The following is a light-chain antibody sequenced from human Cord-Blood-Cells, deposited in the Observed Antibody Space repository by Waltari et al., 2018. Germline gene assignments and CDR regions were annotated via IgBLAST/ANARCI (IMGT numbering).Light chain of an antibody. CDR1: SSDVGGYNY. Sequence: QSALTQPASVSGSPGQSITISCPGPSSDVGGYNYVSWYQQHPGKAPKLMIYDVSNRPSGVSNRFSGSKSGNTASLTISGLQAEDEADYYCSSYTSISTVVFGGGTKLTVL. CDR3: SSYTSISTVV. J-gene: IGLJ2*01. V-gene: IGLV2-14*01. CDR2: DVS.